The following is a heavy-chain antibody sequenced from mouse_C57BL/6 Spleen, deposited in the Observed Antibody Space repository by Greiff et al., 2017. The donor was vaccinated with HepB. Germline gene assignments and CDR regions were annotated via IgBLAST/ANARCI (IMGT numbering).Heavy chain of an antibody. CDR2: IYPGSGST. D-gene: IGHD2-12*01. CDR1: GYTFTSYW. V-gene: IGHV1-55*01. J-gene: IGHJ1*03. CDR3: ARLDDGDWYFDV. Sequence: QVQLQQPGAELVKPGASVKMSCKASGYTFTSYWITWVKQRPGQGLEWIGDIYPGSGSTNYNEKFKSKATLTVDTSSSTAYMQRSSLTSEDSAVYYCARLDDGDWYFDVWGTGTTVTVSS.